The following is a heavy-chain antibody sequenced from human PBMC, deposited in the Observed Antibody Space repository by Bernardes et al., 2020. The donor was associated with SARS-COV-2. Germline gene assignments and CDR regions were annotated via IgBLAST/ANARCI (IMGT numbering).Heavy chain of an antibody. J-gene: IGHJ4*02. Sequence: ASMKVSCKTSGYTFAHYYVHWVRQAPGQGLEWMAMSLPSDGSTSYPQNFQGRVTMTMDTSTATVYLELASLRYEDTALYYCVRDNSAFDYWGQGTLVTVSS. D-gene: IGHD1-1*01. CDR2: SLPSDGST. CDR3: VRDNSAFDY. V-gene: IGHV1-46*01. CDR1: GYTFAHYY.